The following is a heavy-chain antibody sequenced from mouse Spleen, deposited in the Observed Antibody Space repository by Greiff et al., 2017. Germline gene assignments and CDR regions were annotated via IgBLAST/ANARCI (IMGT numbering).Heavy chain of an antibody. CDR2: SRNKANDYTT. V-gene: IGHV7-1*01. CDR3: ARDAGNLAWFAY. J-gene: IGHJ3*01. D-gene: IGHD2-1*01. Sequence: EVMLVESGGGLVQSGRSLRLSCATSGFTFSDFYMEWVRQAPGKGLEWIAASRNKANDYTTEYSASVKGRFIVSRDTSQSILYLQMNALRAEDTAIYYCARDAGNLAWFAYWGQGTLVTVSA. CDR1: GFTFSDFY.